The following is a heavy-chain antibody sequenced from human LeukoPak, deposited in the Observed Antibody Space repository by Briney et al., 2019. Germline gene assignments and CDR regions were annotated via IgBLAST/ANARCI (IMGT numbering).Heavy chain of an antibody. J-gene: IGHJ4*02. D-gene: IGHD3-22*01. CDR1: GYTFTSYY. V-gene: IGHV1-46*01. CDR2: INPSGGST. Sequence: GASVKVSCKASGYTFTSYYMHWERQAPGQGLEWMGIINPSGGSTSYAQKFQGRVTMTRDTSTSTVYMELSSLRSEDTAVYYCARDRGIDDSSGTMGYWGQGTLVTVSS. CDR3: ARDRGIDDSSGTMGY.